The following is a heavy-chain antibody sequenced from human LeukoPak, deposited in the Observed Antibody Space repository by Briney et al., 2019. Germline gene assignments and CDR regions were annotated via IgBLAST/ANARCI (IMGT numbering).Heavy chain of an antibody. D-gene: IGHD3-22*01. CDR3: ATYSSLNRREFQY. CDR1: GFTFSNYW. J-gene: IGHJ1*01. Sequence: QPGGSLRLPCEGSGFTFSNYWMGWVRQAPGKGLQWVANIKTDGSEKYYVDSVKGRFTISRDNAKNSLYLQMNSLRAEDTAVYYCATYSSLNRREFQYWGQGTLLTVSS. V-gene: IGHV3-7*01. CDR2: IKTDGSEK.